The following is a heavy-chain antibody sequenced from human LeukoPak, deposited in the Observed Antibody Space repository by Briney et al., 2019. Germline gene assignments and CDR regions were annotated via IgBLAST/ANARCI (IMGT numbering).Heavy chain of an antibody. CDR2: MNPNSGNT. J-gene: IGHJ4*02. Sequence: ASVKVSCKASGFTFTSHDYNWVRQATGQGLEWMGWMNPNSGNTGYAQKFQGRVTMTRNTSISTAYMELSSLRSEDTAVYYCARATGKDILTGRKLDCWGQGTLVSVSS. CDR3: ARATGKDILTGRKLDC. D-gene: IGHD3-9*01. CDR1: GFTFTSHD. V-gene: IGHV1-8*01.